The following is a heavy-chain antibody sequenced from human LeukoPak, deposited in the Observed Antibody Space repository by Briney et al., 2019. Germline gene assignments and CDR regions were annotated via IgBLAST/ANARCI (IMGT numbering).Heavy chain of an antibody. J-gene: IGHJ4*02. CDR1: GFTFSSYE. CDR3: ARDIRRQQVVDFDL. D-gene: IGHD6-13*01. V-gene: IGHV3-48*03. Sequence: GGSLILFCAASGFTFSSYEMNWVRQAPGKGLELVSYISSSGSTIYYADSVKGRFTISRDHAKNSLYLQMNSLRAEDTAVYHCARDIRRQQVVDFDLWGQGTLVTVSS. CDR2: ISSSGSTI.